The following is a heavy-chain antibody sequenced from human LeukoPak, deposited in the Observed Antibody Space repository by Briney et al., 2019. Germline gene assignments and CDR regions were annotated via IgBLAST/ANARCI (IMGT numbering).Heavy chain of an antibody. Sequence: ASVTVSCKASGYTFTSYGISWVRQAPGQGLEWMGWISAYNGNTNYAQKLQGRVTMTTDTSTSTAYMERRSLRSDDTAVYYCARDLIVATIGGGNWFDPWGQGTLVTVSS. J-gene: IGHJ5*02. CDR1: GYTFTSYG. D-gene: IGHD5-12*01. V-gene: IGHV1-18*01. CDR2: ISAYNGNT. CDR3: ARDLIVATIGGGNWFDP.